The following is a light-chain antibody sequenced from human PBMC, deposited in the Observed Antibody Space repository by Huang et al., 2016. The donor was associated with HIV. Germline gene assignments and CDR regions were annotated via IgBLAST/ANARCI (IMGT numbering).Light chain of an antibody. V-gene: IGKV3-20*01. J-gene: IGKJ1*01. Sequence: EIVLTQSPGTLSLSPGERATLSCRASQSVRSTYLAWYQQKPGQAPRLRIYGASSRATGIPDRFSGSGSGTDFTLTISRLEAEDFAVYYCQQYGSSPWTFGQGTKVEIK. CDR1: QSVRSTY. CDR3: QQYGSSPWT. CDR2: GAS.